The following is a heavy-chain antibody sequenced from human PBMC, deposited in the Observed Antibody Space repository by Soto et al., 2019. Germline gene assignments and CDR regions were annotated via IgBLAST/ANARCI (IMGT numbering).Heavy chain of an antibody. CDR1: GYSLTELS. J-gene: IGHJ4*02. CDR3: SSGHPRSGY. Sequence: QVQLVQSGAEVKKPRASVKVSCKVSGYSLTELSMHWVRQAPGKGLEWMGGFDPEDGETIYAQKFQGRVTMTEETSTDTAHMELSSLRSEDTAVYYCSSGHPRSGYWGQGTLVTVSS. V-gene: IGHV1-24*01. CDR2: FDPEDGET.